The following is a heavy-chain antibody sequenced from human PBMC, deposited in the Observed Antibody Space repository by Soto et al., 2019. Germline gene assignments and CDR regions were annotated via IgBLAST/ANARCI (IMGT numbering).Heavy chain of an antibody. CDR1: GFTFSSYG. CDR2: ISYDGSNK. J-gene: IGHJ4*02. Sequence: PGGSLRLSCAASGFTFSSYGMHWVRQAPGKGLEWVAVISYDGSNKYYADSVKGRFTISRDNSKNTLHLQMSSLRAEDTATYYCALHYSTDFWGQGTPVTVSS. D-gene: IGHD3-10*01. V-gene: IGHV3-30*03. CDR3: ALHYSTDF.